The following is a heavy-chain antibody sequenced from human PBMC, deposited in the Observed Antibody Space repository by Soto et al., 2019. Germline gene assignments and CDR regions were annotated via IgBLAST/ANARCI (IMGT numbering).Heavy chain of an antibody. CDR2: TYYRSEWYN. J-gene: IGHJ5*02. CDR1: GDSVSGNSAA. Sequence: SQTLSLTCAISGDSVSGNSAAWNWIRQSPSRGLEWLGRTYYRSEWYNDYAVSVKSRITVTPDTSKNQFSLKLSSVTAADTAVYYCAGRVAVAGRGGFDPWGQGTLVTVSS. D-gene: IGHD6-19*01. V-gene: IGHV6-1*01. CDR3: AGRVAVAGRGGFDP.